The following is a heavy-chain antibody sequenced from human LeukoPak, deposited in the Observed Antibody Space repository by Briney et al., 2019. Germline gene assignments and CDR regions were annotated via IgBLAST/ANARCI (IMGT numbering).Heavy chain of an antibody. D-gene: IGHD2-15*01. CDR1: GMTLSKYC. J-gene: IGHJ4*02. V-gene: IGHV3-23*01. Sequence: GGSLRLSCVVSGMTLSKYCMSGLRQAPAKGVEWVAGINDCACSQNYADSVKGRFTISRDNPKNTLYLQMNSLRSEDTAVYFCAKRGVVIRAVLVVGFHKEAYYFDSWGQGALVTVSS. CDR2: INDCACSQ. CDR3: AKRGVVIRAVLVVGFHKEAYYFDS.